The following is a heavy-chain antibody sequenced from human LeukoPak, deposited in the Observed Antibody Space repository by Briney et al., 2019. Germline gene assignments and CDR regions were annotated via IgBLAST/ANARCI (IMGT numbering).Heavy chain of an antibody. Sequence: GGSLRLSCAASGFTFSSYGMSWVRQAPGKGLEWVGRIKSKTDGGTTDYAAPVKGRFTISRDDSKSTLYLQMNSLKTEDTAVYYCTTDFSITMIVVVTPGLDYWGQGTLVTVSS. CDR3: TTDFSITMIVVVTPGLDY. CDR2: IKSKTDGGTT. J-gene: IGHJ4*02. D-gene: IGHD3-22*01. V-gene: IGHV3-15*01. CDR1: GFTFSSYG.